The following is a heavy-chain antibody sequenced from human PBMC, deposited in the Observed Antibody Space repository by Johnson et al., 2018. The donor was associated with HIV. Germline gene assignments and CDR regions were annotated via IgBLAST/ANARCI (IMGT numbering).Heavy chain of an antibody. CDR2: IDWSGGRT. CDR1: GFTFTEYG. CDR3: AKDREFRVTREGVAFDI. J-gene: IGHJ3*02. Sequence: VQLVESGGGVVRPGGSLTLSCVVSGFTFTEYGMSWVRQAPGKGLEWVSGIDWSGGRTGYADSVKGRFTISRDNAKKLLYLQMYSLRAEDTALYYCAKDREFRVTREGVAFDIWGQGTMVTVSS. V-gene: IGHV3-20*04. D-gene: IGHD5-24*01.